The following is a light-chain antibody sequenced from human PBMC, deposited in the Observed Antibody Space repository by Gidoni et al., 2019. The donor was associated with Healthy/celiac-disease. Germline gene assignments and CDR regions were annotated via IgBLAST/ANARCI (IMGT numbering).Light chain of an antibody. Sequence: DIQMTQSPSSLAASVGDRVTITCQASQDISNYLNSYQQKPGKAPKLLNYDATNLETGVPSRFSGSGAGTDFTFTSSSLQPEDIATYYCQQYDNLHTFGQGTKLEIK. CDR2: DAT. J-gene: IGKJ2*01. CDR3: QQYDNLHT. CDR1: QDISNY. V-gene: IGKV1-33*01.